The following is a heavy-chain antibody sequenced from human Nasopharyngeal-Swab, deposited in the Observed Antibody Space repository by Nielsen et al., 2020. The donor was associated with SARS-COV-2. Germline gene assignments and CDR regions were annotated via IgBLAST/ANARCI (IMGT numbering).Heavy chain of an antibody. CDR2: IYPGDSGT. CDR1: GYSFTSYW. D-gene: IGHD5-24*01. CDR3: ARMSLDGYSDFDY. V-gene: IGHV5-51*01. Sequence: GESLKISCKGSGYSFTSYWIGWVRQMPGKGLEWMGIIYPGDSGTRYSPSFQGQVTISADESVTTAYLQWSSLKASDTAMYYCARMSLDGYSDFDYWGQGTLVTVSS. J-gene: IGHJ4*02.